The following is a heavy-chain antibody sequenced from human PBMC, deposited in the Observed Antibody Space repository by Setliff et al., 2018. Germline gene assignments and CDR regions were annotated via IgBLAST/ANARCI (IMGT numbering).Heavy chain of an antibody. CDR2: IFPGDSET. Sequence: PGASLKISCKASGYSFTSYYIAWVRQMPGKGLEWVGAIFPGDSETRYSPSFQGQVTISADKSITTAYLQWSSLKASDTAMYFCARRYSGTWDFDYWGQGTLVTVSS. CDR3: ARRYSGTWDFDY. CDR1: GYSFTSYY. V-gene: IGHV5-51*01. J-gene: IGHJ4*02. D-gene: IGHD1-26*01.